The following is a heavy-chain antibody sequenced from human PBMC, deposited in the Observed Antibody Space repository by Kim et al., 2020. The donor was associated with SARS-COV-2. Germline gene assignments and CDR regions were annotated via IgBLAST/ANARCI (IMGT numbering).Heavy chain of an antibody. CDR1: GGSFSGYY. Sequence: SETLSLTCAVYGGSFSGYYWSWIRQPPGKGLEWIGEINHSGSTNYNPSLKSRVTISVDTSKNQFSLKVSSVTAADTAVYYCARGPGIAAAGDSWWFDPWGQRTLVTVSS. J-gene: IGHJ5*02. D-gene: IGHD6-13*01. V-gene: IGHV4-34*01. CDR2: INHSGST. CDR3: ARGPGIAAAGDSWWFDP.